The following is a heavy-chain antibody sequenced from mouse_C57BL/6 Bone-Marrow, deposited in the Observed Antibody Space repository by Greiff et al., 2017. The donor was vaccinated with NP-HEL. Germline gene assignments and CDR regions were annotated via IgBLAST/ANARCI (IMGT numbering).Heavy chain of an antibody. CDR1: GFTFSSYA. Sequence: EVQRVESGEGLVKPGGSLKLSCAASGFTFSSYAMSWVRQTPEKRLEWVAYISSGGDSIYYADTVKGRFTISRDNARNTLYLQMSSLKSEDTDMYYCTRESYYRNYERGAYWGQGTLVTVSA. V-gene: IGHV5-9-1*02. D-gene: IGHD2-5*01. CDR2: ISSGGDSI. CDR3: TRESYYRNYERGAY. J-gene: IGHJ3*01.